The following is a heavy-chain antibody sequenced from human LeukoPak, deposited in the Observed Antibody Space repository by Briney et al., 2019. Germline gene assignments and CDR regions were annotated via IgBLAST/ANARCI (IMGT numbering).Heavy chain of an antibody. Sequence: PGGSLRLSCAASGFTFSSYAMHWVRQAPGKGLEWVGRIKSKTDGGTTDYAAPVKGRFTISRDDSKNTLYLQMNSLKTEDTAVYYCTTDRQLWLYYYYMDVWGKGTTVTVSS. CDR3: TTDRQLWLYYYYMDV. J-gene: IGHJ6*03. D-gene: IGHD5-18*01. CDR1: GFTFSSYA. V-gene: IGHV3-15*01. CDR2: IKSKTDGGTT.